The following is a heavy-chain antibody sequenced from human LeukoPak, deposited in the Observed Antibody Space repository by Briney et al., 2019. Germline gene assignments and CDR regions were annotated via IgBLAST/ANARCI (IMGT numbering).Heavy chain of an antibody. Sequence: ASVKVSCKASGYTFTSYGISWVRQAPGQGLEWMGWISAYNGNTNYAQKLQGRVTMTTDTSTSTAYMELSSLRSEDTAVYYCARDGRYSSSYDYYYYYMDVWGKGTTVTVSS. J-gene: IGHJ6*03. V-gene: IGHV1-18*01. CDR2: ISAYNGNT. CDR3: ARDGRYSSSYDYYYYYMDV. CDR1: GYTFTSYG. D-gene: IGHD6-6*01.